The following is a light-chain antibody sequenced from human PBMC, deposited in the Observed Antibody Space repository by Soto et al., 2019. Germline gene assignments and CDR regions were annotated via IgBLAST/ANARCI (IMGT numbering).Light chain of an antibody. J-gene: IGKJ4*01. V-gene: IGKV3-20*01. Sequence: EIVLTQSPGTLSLSPGERAKFSCRDSQSVTNSYLAWYQQKPGQAPRLLIYDASRRTTGIPDRFSGSGSGTDFTLTISRLEPEDFAVYYCQQYGSSSLTFGGGTKVEIK. CDR2: DAS. CDR1: QSVTNSY. CDR3: QQYGSSSLT.